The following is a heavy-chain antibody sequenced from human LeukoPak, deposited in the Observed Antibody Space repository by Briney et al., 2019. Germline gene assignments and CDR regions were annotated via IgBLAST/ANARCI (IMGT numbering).Heavy chain of an antibody. CDR2: INWNGGST. CDR1: GFTFDDYG. J-gene: IGHJ4*02. Sequence: GGSLRLSCAVSGFTFDDYGVSWVRQAPGKGLEWVSGINWNGGSTGYADSVKGRFTISRDNAKKSVYLKMNSLRDEDTALYYCARDYCGGACYPFDYWGQGTLVTVPS. CDR3: ARDYCGGACYPFDY. V-gene: IGHV3-20*04. D-gene: IGHD2-21*02.